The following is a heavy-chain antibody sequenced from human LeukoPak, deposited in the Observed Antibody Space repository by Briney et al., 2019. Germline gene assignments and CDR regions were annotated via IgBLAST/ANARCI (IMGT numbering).Heavy chain of an antibody. J-gene: IGHJ4*02. CDR3: AKVRWGSDNALDS. D-gene: IGHD3-16*01. V-gene: IGHV3-30*18. Sequence: GGSLRLTCAASGFAFNSYGMHWVRQAPGKGLEWLAIISHDGSNTYYADSAKGRITISRDNSKNTLYLQMNSLRAEDTAVYYCAKVRWGSDNALDSWGQGTLVTASS. CDR2: ISHDGSNT. CDR1: GFAFNSYG.